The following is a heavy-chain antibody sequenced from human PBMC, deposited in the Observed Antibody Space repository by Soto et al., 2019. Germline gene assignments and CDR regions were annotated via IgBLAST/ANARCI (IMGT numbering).Heavy chain of an antibody. Sequence: GPSVKVSCKVSGYTLTELSMHWVRQAPGKGLEWMGGFDPEDGETIYAQKFQGRVTLTEDTSTDTAYMELSSLRSEDTAVYYCATFRLVGAAPAYFDYWGQGTLVTVSS. J-gene: IGHJ4*02. CDR2: FDPEDGET. CDR1: GYTLTELS. V-gene: IGHV1-24*01. D-gene: IGHD1-26*01. CDR3: ATFRLVGAAPAYFDY.